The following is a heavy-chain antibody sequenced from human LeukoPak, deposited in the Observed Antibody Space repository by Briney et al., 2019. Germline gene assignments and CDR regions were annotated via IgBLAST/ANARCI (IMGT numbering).Heavy chain of an antibody. CDR3: ARVKYNWNNSIIGY. J-gene: IGHJ4*02. Sequence: ASVKVSCKASGYTFTSYAMNWVRQAPGQGLEWMGWINTNTGNPTYAQGFTGRFVFSLDTSVSTAYLQISSLKAEDTAVYYCARVKYNWNNSIIGYWGQGTLVTVSS. CDR1: GYTFTSYA. D-gene: IGHD1/OR15-1a*01. V-gene: IGHV7-4-1*02. CDR2: INTNTGNP.